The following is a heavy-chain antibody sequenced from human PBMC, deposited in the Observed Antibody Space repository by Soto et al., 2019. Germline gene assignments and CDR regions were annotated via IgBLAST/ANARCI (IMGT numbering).Heavy chain of an antibody. CDR2: IYYSGST. Sequence: SETLSLTCTVSGGSISIGGYFWSWIRHHPGKGLEWIGFIYYSGSTYYNPSLKSRVTISVDTSKNQFSLKLSSVTAADTAVYYCAREGAAPYYYYGMDVWGQGTTVTVSS. CDR1: GGSISIGGYF. D-gene: IGHD6-6*01. J-gene: IGHJ6*02. V-gene: IGHV4-31*03. CDR3: AREGAAPYYYYGMDV.